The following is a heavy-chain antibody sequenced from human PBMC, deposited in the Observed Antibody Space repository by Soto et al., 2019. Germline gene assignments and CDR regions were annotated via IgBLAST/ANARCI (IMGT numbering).Heavy chain of an antibody. CDR3: AKFWSGYYNWFDP. Sequence: ASVKVSCKASGGTFSSYAISWVRQAPGQGLGWMGGIIPIFGTANYAQKFQGRVTITADKSTSTAYMELSSLRSEDTAVYYCAKFWSGYYNWFDPWGQGTLVTVSS. CDR2: IIPIFGTA. J-gene: IGHJ5*02. V-gene: IGHV1-69*06. CDR1: GGTFSSYA. D-gene: IGHD3-3*01.